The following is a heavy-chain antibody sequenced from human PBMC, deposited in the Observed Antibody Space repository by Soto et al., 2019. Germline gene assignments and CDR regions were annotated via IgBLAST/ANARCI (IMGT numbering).Heavy chain of an antibody. J-gene: IGHJ4*02. CDR2: INHSGST. Sequence: SSETLSLTCAVYTGSFSGYYWSWIRQPPGKGLEWIGEINHSGSTNYNPSLKSRVTISADTSKNQFSLTLTSVTAADTAVYYCARGEFTTVTTYYFDYWAQGTQVTVSS. CDR1: TGSFSGYY. V-gene: IGHV4-34*01. D-gene: IGHD4-17*01. CDR3: ARGEFTTVTTYYFDY.